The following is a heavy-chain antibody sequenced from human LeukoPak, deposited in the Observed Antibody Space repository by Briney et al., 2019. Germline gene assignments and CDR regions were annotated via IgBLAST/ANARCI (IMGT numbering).Heavy chain of an antibody. CDR3: ARVHYDILTGYYYYMDV. CDR2: IYTSGST. Sequence: TSETLSLTCTVSGGSISSGSYYWSWIRQPAGKGLEWIGRIYTSGSTNYNPSLESRVTISVDTSKNQFSLKLSSVTAADTAVYYCARVHYDILTGYYYYMDVWGKGTTVTVSS. CDR1: GGSISSGSYY. V-gene: IGHV4-61*02. J-gene: IGHJ6*03. D-gene: IGHD3-9*01.